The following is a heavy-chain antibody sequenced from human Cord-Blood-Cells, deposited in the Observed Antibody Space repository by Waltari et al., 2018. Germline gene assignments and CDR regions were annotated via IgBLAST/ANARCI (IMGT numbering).Heavy chain of an antibody. V-gene: IGHV3-21*01. CDR3: ATSGPDIVVVPAAIDY. D-gene: IGHD2-2*01. Sequence: EVQLVESGGGLVKPGGSLRLSCAASGFTFSSYSMNWARQAPGKGLEWVSSISSSSSYIYYADSVKGRFTISRDNAKNSLYLQMNSLRAEDTAVYYCATSGPDIVVVPAAIDYWGQGTLVTVSS. CDR1: GFTFSSYS. J-gene: IGHJ4*02. CDR2: ISSSSSYI.